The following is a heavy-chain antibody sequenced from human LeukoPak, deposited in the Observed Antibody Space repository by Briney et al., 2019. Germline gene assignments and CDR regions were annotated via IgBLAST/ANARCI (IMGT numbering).Heavy chain of an antibody. D-gene: IGHD1-1*01. CDR2: ISYDGSNK. V-gene: IGHV3-30*04. Sequence: PGGSLRLSCAASGFTFSSYAMHWVRQAPGKGLEWVAVISYDGSNKYYADSVKGRFTISRDNSKNTLYLQMNSLRAEDTAVYYCARVHWNDGGAFDIWGQGTMVTVSS. CDR1: GFTFSSYA. CDR3: ARVHWNDGGAFDI. J-gene: IGHJ3*02.